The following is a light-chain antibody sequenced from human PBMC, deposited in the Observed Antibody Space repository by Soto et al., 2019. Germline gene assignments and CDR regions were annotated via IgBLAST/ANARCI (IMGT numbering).Light chain of an antibody. J-gene: IGKJ1*01. CDR3: HQKNNWTWT. Sequence: TPFPVTPSVSPGDTATLSCRASQRVSSHLSRYPQKPGQATSLLLYSASIRATGIPVRFSVSGAETEFTLTIRSLKSVNTALYNSHQKNNWTWTFGQGTKVDIK. CDR2: SAS. CDR1: QRVSSH. V-gene: IGKV3-15*01.